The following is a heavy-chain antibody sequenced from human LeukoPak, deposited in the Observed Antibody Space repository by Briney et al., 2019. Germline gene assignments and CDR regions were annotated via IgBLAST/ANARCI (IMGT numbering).Heavy chain of an antibody. D-gene: IGHD2-15*01. CDR3: ARDQGYCSGGTCYTVLDY. Sequence: GGSLRLSCAASGFTFSRYYMVWVRQAPGKGLEWEAHMNEDGSETQYVDSVKGRFTMSRDNVKSSLFLQMSGLGVEDTAVYYCARDQGYCSGGTCYTVLDYWGQGTLVTVSS. J-gene: IGHJ4*02. V-gene: IGHV3-7*01. CDR1: GFTFSRYY. CDR2: MNEDGSET.